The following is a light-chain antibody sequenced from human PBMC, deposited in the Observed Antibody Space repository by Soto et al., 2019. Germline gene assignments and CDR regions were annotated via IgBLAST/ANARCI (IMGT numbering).Light chain of an antibody. CDR3: AAWDDSLNGHV. CDR2: YDD. CDR1: SSNIGNNA. Sequence: QSVLTQPPSVSEAPRQRVTISCSGSSSNIGNNAVNWYQQLPGKAPKLLIYYDDLLPSGVSDRFSGSKSGTSASLAISGLQYEDEDDYSCAAWDDSLNGHVFGTGTKLTVL. V-gene: IGLV1-36*01. J-gene: IGLJ1*01.